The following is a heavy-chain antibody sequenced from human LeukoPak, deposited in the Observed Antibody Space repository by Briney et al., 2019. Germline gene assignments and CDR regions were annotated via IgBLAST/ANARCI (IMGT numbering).Heavy chain of an antibody. Sequence: PSETLSLTCTVSGGSISSRGYYWSWIRQPPGKGLEWIGYIYDSGSTNYNPSLKSRVTISADTSKNQFSLRLSSVTAADTAVYYCARGLGVVGSTRDWGQGTLVTVSS. CDR2: IYDSGST. V-gene: IGHV4-61*08. J-gene: IGHJ4*02. CDR3: ARGLGVVGSTRD. D-gene: IGHD1-26*01. CDR1: GGSISSRGYY.